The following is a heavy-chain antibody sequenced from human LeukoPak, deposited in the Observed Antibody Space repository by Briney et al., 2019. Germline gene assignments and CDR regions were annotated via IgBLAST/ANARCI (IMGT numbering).Heavy chain of an antibody. J-gene: IGHJ4*02. D-gene: IGHD3-10*01. CDR1: GYTFTGYY. CDR3: ARAPSGWFGELLPDY. V-gene: IGHV1-2*02. Sequence: ASVKVSCKASGYTFTGYYMHWVRQAPGQGLEWMGWINPNSGGTNYAQEFQGRVTMTRDTSISTAYMELSRLRSDDTAVYYCARAPSGWFGELLPDYWGQGTLVTVSS. CDR2: INPNSGGT.